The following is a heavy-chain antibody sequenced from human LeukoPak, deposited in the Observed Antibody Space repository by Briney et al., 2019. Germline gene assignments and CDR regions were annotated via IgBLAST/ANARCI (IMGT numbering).Heavy chain of an antibody. V-gene: IGHV3-23*01. D-gene: IGHD7-27*01. CDR2: ISGSGGST. CDR3: ARRTKLGARRVWYFDL. J-gene: IGHJ2*01. CDR1: GFTFSSYA. Sequence: PGGSLRLSCAASGFTFSSYAMSWVRQAPGKGLEWVSAISGSGGSTYYADSVKGRFAISRDNSKNTLYLQMNSLRAEDTAVYYCARRTKLGARRVWYFDLWGRGTLVTVSS.